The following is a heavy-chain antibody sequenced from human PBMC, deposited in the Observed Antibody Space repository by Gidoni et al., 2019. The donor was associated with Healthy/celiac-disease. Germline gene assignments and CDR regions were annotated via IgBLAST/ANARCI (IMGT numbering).Heavy chain of an antibody. D-gene: IGHD3-22*01. Sequence: EVQLVESGGGLVQPGGSLRLSCAASGFPFSRYSMNWVRQAPGKGLEWVSYISSSSSTIYYADSVKGRFTISRDNAKNSLYLQMNSLRDEDTAVYYCARQRWRDSSGYSFDYWGQGTLVIVSS. CDR2: ISSSSSTI. CDR1: GFPFSRYS. CDR3: ARQRWRDSSGYSFDY. J-gene: IGHJ4*02. V-gene: IGHV3-48*02.